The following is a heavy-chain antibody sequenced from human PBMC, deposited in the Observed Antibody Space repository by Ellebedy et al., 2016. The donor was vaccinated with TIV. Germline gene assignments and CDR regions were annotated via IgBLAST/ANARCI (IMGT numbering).Heavy chain of an antibody. CDR1: GGTFSSYA. V-gene: IGHV1-8*02. Sequence: ASVKVSCKASGGTFSSYAINWVRQATGQGLEWMGWMNPNSGNTGYAQKFQGRVTMTRNTSISTAYMELSSLRSEDTVVYYCARGGRIDDFWSGYYIYWGQGTLVTVSS. CDR2: MNPNSGNT. CDR3: ARGGRIDDFWSGYYIY. J-gene: IGHJ4*02. D-gene: IGHD3-3*01.